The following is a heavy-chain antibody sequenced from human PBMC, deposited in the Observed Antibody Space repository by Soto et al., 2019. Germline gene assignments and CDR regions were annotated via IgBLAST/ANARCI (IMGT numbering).Heavy chain of an antibody. Sequence: TGGSLRLSCAASEFTWMHWVRQAPGKGLVWVARSKSDGSNTNYADFVKGRFTISRDNAKNTLYLLLNSLRDDDTAVYYCARSPGSRYGYFDYWGQGAPVTVSS. CDR2: SKSDGSNT. CDR3: ARSPGSRYGYFDY. J-gene: IGHJ4*02. V-gene: IGHV3-74*01. CDR1: EFTW. D-gene: IGHD5-18*01.